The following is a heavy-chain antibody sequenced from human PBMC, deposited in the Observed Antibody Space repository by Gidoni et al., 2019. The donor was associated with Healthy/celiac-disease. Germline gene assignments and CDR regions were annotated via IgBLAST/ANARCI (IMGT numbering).Heavy chain of an antibody. CDR2: ISYDGSNK. Sequence: QVQLVESGGGVVQPGRSLRLSCAASGLTFSSYAMHWVRQAPGKGLEWVAVISYDGSNKYYADSVKGRFTIYRDNSKNTLYLQMNSLRAEDTAVYYCASGNYDFWSGYYSQYYYYGMDVWGQGTTVTVSS. D-gene: IGHD3-3*01. CDR3: ASGNYDFWSGYYSQYYYYGMDV. V-gene: IGHV3-30*01. CDR1: GLTFSSYA. J-gene: IGHJ6*02.